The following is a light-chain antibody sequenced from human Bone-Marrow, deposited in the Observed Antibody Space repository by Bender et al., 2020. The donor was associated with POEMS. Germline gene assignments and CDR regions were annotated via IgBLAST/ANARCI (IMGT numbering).Light chain of an antibody. V-gene: IGLV4-69*01. J-gene: IGLJ1*01. CDR2: LNSDGSH. CDR1: SGHSNYD. CDR3: ATWDDSLHGLV. Sequence: QVALTQSPSASASLGASVKLTCTLSSGHSNYDIAWHQQQPEKGPRYLMKLNSDGSHIKGDGIPDRFSGSKSGNTASLTISGLQSEDEADYYCATWDDSLHGLVFGTGTKVTVL.